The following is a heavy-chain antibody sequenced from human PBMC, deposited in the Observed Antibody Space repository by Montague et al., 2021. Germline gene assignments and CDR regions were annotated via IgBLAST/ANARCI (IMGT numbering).Heavy chain of an antibody. V-gene: IGHV4-61*01. CDR3: ARGQWLVPYYLDS. CDR1: GCSVSTGNYY. Sequence: SETLSLTCNVSGCSVSTGNYYWTWIRQPPGKELEWIGYIYYTGSSKYNPSLESRVTISISTSKKQFTLKLSFVTAADTAVYYCARGQWLVPYYLDSWGQGTLVTVSS. D-gene: IGHD6-19*01. CDR2: IYYTGSS. J-gene: IGHJ4*02.